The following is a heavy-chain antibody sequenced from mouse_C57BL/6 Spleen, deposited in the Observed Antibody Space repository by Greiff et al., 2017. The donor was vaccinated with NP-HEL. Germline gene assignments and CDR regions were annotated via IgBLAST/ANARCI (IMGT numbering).Heavy chain of an antibody. Sequence: DVQLQESGPGLVKPSQSLSLTCSVTGYSITSGYYWNWIRQFPGNKLEWMGYIRYDGSTNYNPSLKNRISITHETSKNQFFLKLNSVTTEDTATYYCARVYGNVYFDYWGQGTTLTVSS. CDR1: GYSITSGYY. CDR2: IRYDGST. CDR3: ARVYGNVYFDY. D-gene: IGHD2-1*01. J-gene: IGHJ2*01. V-gene: IGHV3-6*01.